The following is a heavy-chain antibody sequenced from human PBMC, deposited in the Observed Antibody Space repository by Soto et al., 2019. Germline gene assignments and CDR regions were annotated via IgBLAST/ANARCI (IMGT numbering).Heavy chain of an antibody. Sequence: PSETLSLTCTVSGNSIATGAYYWSWIRQHPGKGLEWIGYISYSGTTYYNPSLKSRFTISLDTSKNQFSLMLTAVTAADTAVYYCARVGSSTTHLGDFDIWRPGTMVT. CDR2: ISYSGTT. CDR3: ARVGSSTTHLGDFDI. V-gene: IGHV4-31*03. CDR1: GNSIATGAYY. J-gene: IGHJ3*02. D-gene: IGHD2-2*01.